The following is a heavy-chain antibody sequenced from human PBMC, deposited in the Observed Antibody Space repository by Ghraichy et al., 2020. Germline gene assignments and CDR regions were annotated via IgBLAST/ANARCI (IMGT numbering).Heavy chain of an antibody. CDR3: AKVTSPTGNSAGWPQAFDI. CDR2: IVGSGGTT. CDR1: EFTFSSYA. D-gene: IGHD1-14*01. J-gene: IGHJ3*02. V-gene: IGHV3-23*01. Sequence: GGSLRLSCAASEFTFSSYAMNWVRQPPGKGLEWVSSIVGSGGTTYYAGSVKGRFTISRDNSKNTLYLQMNSLRVEDTAIYYCAKVTSPTGNSAGWPQAFDIWGQGTLVTVS.